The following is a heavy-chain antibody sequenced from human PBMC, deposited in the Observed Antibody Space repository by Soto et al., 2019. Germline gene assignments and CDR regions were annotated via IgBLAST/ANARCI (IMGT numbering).Heavy chain of an antibody. J-gene: IGHJ4*02. V-gene: IGHV3-21*06. Sequence: PGGSLRLSCAASGFTFSSQAMSWVRQAPGKGLEWVSSISSTTNYIYYGDSMKGRFTISRDNAKNSLYLEMNSLRAEDTAVYYCARESEDLTSNFDYWGQGTLVTVSS. CDR1: GFTFSSQA. CDR3: ARESEDLTSNFDY. CDR2: ISSTTNYI.